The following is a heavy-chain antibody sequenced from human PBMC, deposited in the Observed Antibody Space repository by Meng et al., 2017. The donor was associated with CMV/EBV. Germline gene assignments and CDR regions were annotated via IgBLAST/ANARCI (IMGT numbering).Heavy chain of an antibody. J-gene: IGHJ5*02. CDR3: AKDLSFGYSSGVFDP. Sequence: GESLKISCAASGFSSSNFAVTWVRQAPGKGLEWVSVIDTGATRTYYADSVKGRFIVTREDFKNTLFLQMNSLRAEDTAVYYCAKDLSFGYSSGVFDPWGQGTLVTVSS. V-gene: IGHV3-23*03. CDR1: GFSSSNFA. D-gene: IGHD5-18*01. CDR2: IDTGATRT.